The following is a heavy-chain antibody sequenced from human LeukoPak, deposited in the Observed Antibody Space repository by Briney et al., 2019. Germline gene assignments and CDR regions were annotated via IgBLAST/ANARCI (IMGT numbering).Heavy chain of an antibody. J-gene: IGHJ3*02. CDR3: ARVSRSGWDAFDI. CDR2: INSDGSSI. CDR1: GFTFSSYW. Sequence: PGGSLRLSCAASGFTFSSYWMHWVRQVPGKGLVWVSRINSDGSSISYADSVKGRFTISRDNAKNTLYLQMNSLRAEDTAVYYCARVSRSGWDAFDIWGQGTMVTVSS. D-gene: IGHD6-19*01. V-gene: IGHV3-74*01.